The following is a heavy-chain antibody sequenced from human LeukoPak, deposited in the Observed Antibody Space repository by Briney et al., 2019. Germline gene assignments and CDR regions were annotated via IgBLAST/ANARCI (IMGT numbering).Heavy chain of an antibody. J-gene: IGHJ5*02. Sequence: ASVKVSCKASGYTFTSYDINWVRQATGQGLEWMGWMNPNNGNTGYAQKFQGRVTITWNTSISTAYMELSSLRSEDTAVYYCARGRAARPRRHGSNWFDPWGQGTLVTVSS. CDR1: GYTFTSYD. CDR3: ARGRAARPRRHGSNWFDP. CDR2: MNPNNGNT. D-gene: IGHD6-6*01. V-gene: IGHV1-8*03.